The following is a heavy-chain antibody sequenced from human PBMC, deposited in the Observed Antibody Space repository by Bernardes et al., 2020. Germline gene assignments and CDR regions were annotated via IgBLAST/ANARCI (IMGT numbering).Heavy chain of an antibody. CDR1: GYTLTALS. CDR2: FDPEDGET. V-gene: IGHV1-24*01. J-gene: IGHJ6*04. Sequence: ASVKVSCKVSGYTLTALSMHWVRQAPGKGLEWMGGFDPEDGETIYAQKFQGRVTMTEDTSTDTAYMELSSLRSEDTAVYYCATGRLGYCSSTSCRFGMDVWGKGTTVTVSS. D-gene: IGHD2-2*01. CDR3: ATGRLGYCSSTSCRFGMDV.